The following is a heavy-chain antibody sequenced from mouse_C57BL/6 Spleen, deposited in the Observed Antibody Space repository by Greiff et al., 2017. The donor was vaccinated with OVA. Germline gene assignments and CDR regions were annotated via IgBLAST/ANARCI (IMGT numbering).Heavy chain of an antibody. CDR3: ARGGEITTVVAPFDY. J-gene: IGHJ2*01. V-gene: IGHV1-26*01. D-gene: IGHD1-1*01. CDR1: GYTFTDYY. CDR2: INPNNGGT. Sequence: VQLQQSGPELVKPGASVKISCKASGYTFTDYYMNWVKQSHGKSLEWIGDINPNNGGTSYNQKFKGKATLTVDKSSSTAYMELRSLTSEDSAVYYCARGGEITTVVAPFDYWGQGTTLTVSS.